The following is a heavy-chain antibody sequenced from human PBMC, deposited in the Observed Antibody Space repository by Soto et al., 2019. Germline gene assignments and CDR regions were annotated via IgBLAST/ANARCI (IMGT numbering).Heavy chain of an antibody. J-gene: IGHJ6*02. V-gene: IGHV1-3*01. Sequence: ASMKVSCKASGYTFTSYALPLVRQAPGQRLEWMGWINAGNGNTKYSQKFQGRVTITRDTSASTAYMELSSLRSEDTAVYYCARGPLLWGDVWGQGTTVTVSS. D-gene: IGHD3-10*01. CDR3: ARGPLLWGDV. CDR1: GYTFTSYA. CDR2: INAGNGNT.